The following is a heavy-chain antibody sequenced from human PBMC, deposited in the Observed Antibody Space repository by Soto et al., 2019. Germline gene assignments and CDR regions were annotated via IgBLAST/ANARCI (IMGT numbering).Heavy chain of an antibody. V-gene: IGHV3-23*01. CDR1: GFTFSSYA. Sequence: GGSLRLSCAASGFTFSSYAMSWVRQAPGKGLEWVSAISGSGGSTYYADSVKGRFTISRDNSKNTLYLQMNSLRAEDTAVYYCASTDLQTNFGELPYYYYGMDVWGQGTTVTVSS. J-gene: IGHJ6*02. D-gene: IGHD3-10*01. CDR2: ISGSGGST. CDR3: ASTDLQTNFGELPYYYYGMDV.